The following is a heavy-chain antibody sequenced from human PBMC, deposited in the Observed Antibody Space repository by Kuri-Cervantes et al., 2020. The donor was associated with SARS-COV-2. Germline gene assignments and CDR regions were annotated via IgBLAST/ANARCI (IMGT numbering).Heavy chain of an antibody. CDR1: GYGFTSYW. Sequence: GESLKISCKGSGYGFTSYWIGWVRQMPGKGLEWMGIIYPGDSDTRYSPSFQGQVTISADKSISTAYLQWSSLKASDTAMYYCARRSRPYGDDDAFDIWGQGTMVTVSS. D-gene: IGHD4-17*01. V-gene: IGHV5-51*01. CDR2: IYPGDSDT. J-gene: IGHJ3*02. CDR3: ARRSRPYGDDDAFDI.